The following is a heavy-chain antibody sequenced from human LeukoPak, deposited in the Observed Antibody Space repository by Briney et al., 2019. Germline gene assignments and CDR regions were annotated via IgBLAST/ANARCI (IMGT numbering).Heavy chain of an antibody. CDR1: GGSFSGYY. V-gene: IGHV4-59*01. D-gene: IGHD3-22*01. CDR2: IYYSGST. CDR3: ARSSEGRYYYDSSGYTYFYYYMDV. Sequence: PSETLSLTCAVYGGSFSGYYWSWIRQPPGKGLEWIGYIYYSGSTNYNPSLKSRVTISVDTSKNQFSLKLSSVTAADTAVYYCARSSEGRYYYDSSGYTYFYYYMDVWGKGTTVTISS. J-gene: IGHJ6*03.